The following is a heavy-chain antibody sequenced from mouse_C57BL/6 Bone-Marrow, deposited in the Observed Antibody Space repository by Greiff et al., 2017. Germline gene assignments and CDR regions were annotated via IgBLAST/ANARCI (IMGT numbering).Heavy chain of an antibody. CDR1: GYTFTSYW. J-gene: IGHJ4*01. CDR2: IDPSDSYT. V-gene: IGHV1-59*01. D-gene: IGHD1-1*01. Sequence: QVQLQQPGAELVRPGTSVKLSCKASGYTFTSYWMHWVKQRPGQGLEWIGVIDPSDSYTNYNQKFKGKATLTVDTSSSTAYMQLSSLTSEDSAVYYGARSFDYGSSLYAMDYWGQGTSVTVSS. CDR3: ARSFDYGSSLYAMDY.